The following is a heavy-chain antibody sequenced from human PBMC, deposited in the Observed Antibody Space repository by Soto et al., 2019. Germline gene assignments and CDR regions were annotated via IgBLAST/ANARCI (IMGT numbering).Heavy chain of an antibody. V-gene: IGHV4-39*01. J-gene: IGHJ5*02. CDR2: IYHTGNA. CDR1: GDSISNSRFY. Sequence: SSETLSLTCSVSGDSISNSRFYWAWIRQPPGEGLEWIGSIYHTGNACYNPSLKSRVTISVDTSKNQFSLKLTSVTAADAALYYCARDFFDSSDYTTNWFDPWGQGTLVTVS. D-gene: IGHD3-22*01. CDR3: ARDFFDSSDYTTNWFDP.